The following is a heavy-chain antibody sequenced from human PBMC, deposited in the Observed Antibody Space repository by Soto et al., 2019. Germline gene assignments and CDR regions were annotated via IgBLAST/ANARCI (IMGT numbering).Heavy chain of an antibody. V-gene: IGHV3-74*01. CDR3: ARKEYYDFWSGYYIYYYGMDV. CDR2: INSDGSST. J-gene: IGHJ6*02. Sequence: EVQLVESGGGLVQPGGSLRLSCAASGFTFSSYWMHWVRQAPGKGLVWVSRINSDGSSTSYADSVKGRFTISRDNAKNTLYLQMNSLRVEDTAVYYCARKEYYDFWSGYYIYYYGMDVWGQGTTVTVSS. CDR1: GFTFSSYW. D-gene: IGHD3-3*01.